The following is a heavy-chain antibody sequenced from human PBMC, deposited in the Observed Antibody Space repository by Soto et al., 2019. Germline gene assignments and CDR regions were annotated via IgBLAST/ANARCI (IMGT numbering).Heavy chain of an antibody. D-gene: IGHD3-10*01. CDR1: GDSVSSGGSY. Sequence: PSETLSLTCTVSGDSVSSGGSYWSWIRQHPGKGLEWIGYISYRGSTFYNPSLQSRVVISVDTSRNQFSLKMTSVTAADTAVYFCARGPGGVTLLRGVFGVLPPYFDYWGQGSLVTVSS. CDR3: ARGPGGVTLLRGVFGVLPPYFDY. CDR2: ISYRGST. J-gene: IGHJ4*02. V-gene: IGHV4-31*03.